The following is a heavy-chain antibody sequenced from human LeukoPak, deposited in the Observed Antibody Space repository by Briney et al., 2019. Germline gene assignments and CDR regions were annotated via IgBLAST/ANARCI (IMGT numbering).Heavy chain of an antibody. CDR2: ISPGGGAT. CDR1: GFAFGSEA. CDR3: ARVSGGYDSSGYYYY. J-gene: IGHJ4*02. V-gene: IGHV3-23*01. Sequence: GGSLRLSCAVSGFAFGSEAMSWVRQSPARGLEWVASISPGGGATYYADYVKGRFTISRDNSKNTLYLQMNSLRAEDTAVYYCARVSGGYDSSGYYYYWGQGTLVTVSS. D-gene: IGHD3-22*01.